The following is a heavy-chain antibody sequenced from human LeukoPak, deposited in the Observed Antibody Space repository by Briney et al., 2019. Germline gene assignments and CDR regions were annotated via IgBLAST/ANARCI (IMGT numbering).Heavy chain of an antibody. CDR2: ISGSGGST. D-gene: IGHD7-27*01. Sequence: GESLRLSCAASGFSFTTYWMSWVRQAPGKGLEWVSAISGSGGSTYYADSVKGRFTISRDNSKNTLYLQMNSLRAEDTAVYYCAKDPLGIDYWGQGTLVTVSS. CDR1: GFSFTTYW. J-gene: IGHJ4*02. CDR3: AKDPLGIDY. V-gene: IGHV3-23*01.